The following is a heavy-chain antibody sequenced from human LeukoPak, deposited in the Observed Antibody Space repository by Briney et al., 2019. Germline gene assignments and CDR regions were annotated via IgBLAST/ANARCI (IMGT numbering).Heavy chain of an antibody. CDR2: ISGSGGST. D-gene: IGHD2-2*01. CDR1: GFTFSSYA. Sequence: GGSLRLSCAASGFTFSSYAMSWVRQAPGKGLEWVSAISGSGGSTYYADSVKGRFTISRDNSKNTLYLQMNSLRAEDTAVYYCVKVIVVVPAASFDYWGQGTLVTVSS. J-gene: IGHJ4*02. V-gene: IGHV3-23*01. CDR3: VKVIVVVPAASFDY.